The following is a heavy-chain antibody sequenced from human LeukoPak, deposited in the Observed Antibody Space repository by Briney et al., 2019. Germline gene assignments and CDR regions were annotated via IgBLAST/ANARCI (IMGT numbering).Heavy chain of an antibody. J-gene: IGHJ4*02. V-gene: IGHV3-30*02. Sequence: GGPLRLSCAVSGFTLSSYDMHWVRQAPGMGLEWVAFIRNDGSKKYYADSVKGRFTISRDISKNTLYLQMSSLRVGDTAVYYCAKGDHDWGQGTLVTVSS. CDR2: IRNDGSKK. CDR3: AKGDHD. CDR1: GFTLSSYD. D-gene: IGHD2-21*02.